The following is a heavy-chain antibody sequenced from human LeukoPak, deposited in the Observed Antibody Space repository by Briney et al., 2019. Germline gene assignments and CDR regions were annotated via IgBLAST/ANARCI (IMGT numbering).Heavy chain of an antibody. D-gene: IGHD6-13*01. CDR3: ARDRDSSTWFSYFDY. V-gene: IGHV4-30-2*01. J-gene: IGHJ4*02. CDR1: GGSISSGGYY. CDR2: VYHSGYT. Sequence: SQTLSLTCTVSGGSISSGGYYWSWIRQPPGKGLEWIGYVYHSGYTYYSTSLKSRVTISVDRSRNQFSLKLRSVTAADTAVYFCARDRDSSTWFSYFDYWGQGTLVTVSS.